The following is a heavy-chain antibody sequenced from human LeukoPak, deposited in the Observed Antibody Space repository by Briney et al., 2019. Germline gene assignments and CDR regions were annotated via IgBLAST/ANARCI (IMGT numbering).Heavy chain of an antibody. CDR1: GGSTSHYA. J-gene: IGHJ6*03. D-gene: IGHD3-3*01. CDR3: ARQDFYYYYMDV. Sequence: SDTLSLTCTVSGGSTSHYAWSWIRQPPGKGLEWIGYIFYSGSTDYNSALKSRVTISLDPSKNQFSLKLTSVTAADTAVYYCARQDFYYYYMDVWGKGTTVTVSS. V-gene: IGHV4-59*08. CDR2: IFYSGST.